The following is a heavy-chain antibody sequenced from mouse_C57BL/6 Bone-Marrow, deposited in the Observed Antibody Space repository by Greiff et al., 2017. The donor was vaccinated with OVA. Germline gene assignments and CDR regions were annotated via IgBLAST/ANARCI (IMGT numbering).Heavy chain of an antibody. CDR1: GYTFTSYW. V-gene: IGHV1-64*01. CDR2: IHPNSGST. Sequence: VQLQQSGAELVKPGASVKLSCKASGYTFTSYWMHWVKQRPGQGLEWIGMIHPNSGSTNYNEKFKSKATLTVDKSSSTAYMQLSSLTSEDSAVYYCARECSYWYFDVWGTGTTVTVSS. CDR3: ARECSYWYFDV. J-gene: IGHJ1*03.